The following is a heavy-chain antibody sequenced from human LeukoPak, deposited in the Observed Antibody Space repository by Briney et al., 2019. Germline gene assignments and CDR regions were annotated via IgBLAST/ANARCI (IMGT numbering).Heavy chain of an antibody. CDR2: MNPKSGGT. V-gene: IGHV1-8*01. CDR3: ARGVKGSYVFLGSYHYGMDV. CDR1: GYTFTNYD. J-gene: IGHJ6*01. D-gene: IGHD2-15*01. Sequence: ASVKVSCKASGYTFTNYDINWVRQATGQGLEWMGWMNPKSGGTGYAQKFQGSVTMTRDTSITTAYMELSSLSSDDTALYYCARGVKGSYVFLGSYHYGMDVWGQGTTVTVSS.